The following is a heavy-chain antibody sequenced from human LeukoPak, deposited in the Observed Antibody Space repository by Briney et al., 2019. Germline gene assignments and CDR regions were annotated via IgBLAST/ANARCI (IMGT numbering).Heavy chain of an antibody. V-gene: IGHV3-7*01. J-gene: IGHJ6*03. Sequence: PGGSLRLSCAASGFTFSSYWMSWVRQAPGKGLEWVANIKQDGSGKYYVDSVKGRFTISRDNAKNSLYLQMNSLRAEDTAVYYCASEFGSYYYYYMDVWGKGTTVTVSS. CDR1: GFTFSSYW. D-gene: IGHD3-16*01. CDR3: ASEFGSYYYYYMDV. CDR2: IKQDGSGK.